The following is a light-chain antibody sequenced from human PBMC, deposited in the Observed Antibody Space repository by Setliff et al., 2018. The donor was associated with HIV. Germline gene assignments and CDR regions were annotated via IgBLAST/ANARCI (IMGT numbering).Light chain of an antibody. CDR2: EVS. CDR3: CSYAGTSNPYV. Sequence: QSVLTQPASVSGSPGQSITISCTGTSSDVGTYNLVSWYQQHPGKAPKLMIYEVSKRPSGVSNRFSGSKSGNTASLTISGLQAEDEADYYCCSYAGTSNPYVFGTGTKVT. J-gene: IGLJ1*01. CDR1: SSDVGTYNL. V-gene: IGLV2-23*02.